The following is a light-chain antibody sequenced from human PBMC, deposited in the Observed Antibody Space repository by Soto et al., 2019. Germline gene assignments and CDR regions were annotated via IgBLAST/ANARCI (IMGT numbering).Light chain of an antibody. CDR3: SSSTSSSNVV. J-gene: IGLJ2*01. V-gene: IGLV2-14*01. CDR1: SSDVGGYNY. CDR2: DVS. Sequence: QSVLTQPASVSGSPGQSITISCTGTSSDVGGYNYVSWYQQHPGKAPKLMIYDVSNRPSGVSNRFSGSKSGNTASLTISGLQAEDEADYYCSSSTSSSNVVFGGGTKVTVL.